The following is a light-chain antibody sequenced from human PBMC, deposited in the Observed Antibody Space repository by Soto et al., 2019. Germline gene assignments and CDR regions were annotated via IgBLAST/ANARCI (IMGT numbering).Light chain of an antibody. CDR1: QSVSSN. CDR3: QQYNNWPPMA. V-gene: IGKV3-15*01. J-gene: IGKJ1*01. CDR2: GAS. Sequence: EIVMTQSPATLSVSPGERATLSCRASQSVSSNLAWYQQKPGQAPRLLIYGASTRATGIPARFSGCGSGTEFTLTISSLQSEDFAVYYCQQYNNWPPMAFGRGTKVEIK.